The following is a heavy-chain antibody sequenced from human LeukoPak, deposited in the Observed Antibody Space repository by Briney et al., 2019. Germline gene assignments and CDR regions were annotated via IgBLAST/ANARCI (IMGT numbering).Heavy chain of an antibody. V-gene: IGHV3-33*01. D-gene: IGHD5-12*01. CDR1: GFTFSSYG. Sequence: GGSLRLSCAASGFTFSSYGMHWVRQCTGKGLEWVAVIWYDGSNKHYADSVKGRFTISRDNSKNTLYLQMNSLRAEDTAVYYCAREGNSGYDWNYWGQGTLVTVSS. CDR3: AREGNSGYDWNY. J-gene: IGHJ4*02. CDR2: IWYDGSNK.